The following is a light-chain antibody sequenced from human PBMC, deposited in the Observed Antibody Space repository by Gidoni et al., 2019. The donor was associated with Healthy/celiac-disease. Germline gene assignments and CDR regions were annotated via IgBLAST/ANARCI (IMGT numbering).Light chain of an antibody. V-gene: IGKV3-20*01. Sequence: EIVFTQSPGTLSLSPGERATLSCRASQSVSSSYLAWYQQKPGQAPRLLIYGASSRATGIPDRFSGSGSGTDFTLTISRLETEDFAVYYCKQYGSSPRTFGQGTKVEIK. CDR1: QSVSSSY. CDR3: KQYGSSPRT. CDR2: GAS. J-gene: IGKJ1*01.